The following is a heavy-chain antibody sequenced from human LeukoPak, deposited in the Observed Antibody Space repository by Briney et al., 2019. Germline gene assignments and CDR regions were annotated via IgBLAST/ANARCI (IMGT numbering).Heavy chain of an antibody. J-gene: IGHJ4*02. CDR2: TYYRSKWFN. CDR3: ARGSPAGAARVFDY. Sequence: SQTLSLTCAISGDSVSSNSAAWHWIRQSPSRGLEWLGRTYYRSKWFNDSAVSVKSRITINADTSKNQFSLHLNSVTPEDTAVYYCARGSPAGAARVFDYWGQGTQVTVSS. CDR1: GDSVSSNSAA. V-gene: IGHV6-1*01. D-gene: IGHD2-2*01.